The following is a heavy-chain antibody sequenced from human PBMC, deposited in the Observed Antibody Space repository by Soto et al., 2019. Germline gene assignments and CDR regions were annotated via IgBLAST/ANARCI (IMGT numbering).Heavy chain of an antibody. CDR2: IWYDGSNK. J-gene: IGHJ4*02. Sequence: QVQLVESGGGVVQPGRSLRLSCAASGFTFSSYGMHWVRQAPGKGLEWVAVIWYDGSNKYYADSVKGRFTISRDNSKNTLYLQMNSLRAEDTAVYYCARDNWRSSSGYYLIDYWGQGTLVTVSS. CDR3: ARDNWRSSSGYYLIDY. V-gene: IGHV3-33*01. D-gene: IGHD3-22*01. CDR1: GFTFSSYG.